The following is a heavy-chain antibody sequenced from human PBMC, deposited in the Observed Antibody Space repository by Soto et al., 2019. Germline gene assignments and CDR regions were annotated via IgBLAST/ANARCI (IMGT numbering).Heavy chain of an antibody. V-gene: IGHV3-21*01. D-gene: IGHD1-26*01. J-gene: IGHJ3*02. CDR1: GFTFSSYS. CDR2: ISSSSSYI. CDR3: ARNSGSYGAFDI. Sequence: GGSLRLSCAASGFTFSSYSMNWVRQAPGKGLEWVSSISSSSSYICYADSVKCRFTISRDNAKNSLYLQMNSLRAEDTAVYYCARNSGSYGAFDIWGQGTMVTVSS.